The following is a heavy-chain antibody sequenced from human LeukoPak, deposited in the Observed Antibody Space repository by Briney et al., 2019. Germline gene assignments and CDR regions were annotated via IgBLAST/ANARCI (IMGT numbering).Heavy chain of an antibody. CDR1: GGSISSGSW. J-gene: IGHJ5*02. CDR2: IYHSGNT. CDR3: ARGAYGSGTWWFDP. D-gene: IGHD3-10*01. V-gene: IGHV4-4*02. Sequence: PSETLSLTCAVSGGSISSGSWWSWVRQPPGKGLEWIGEIYHSGNTNYNPSLKSRVTISVDKYKNQFSLNLSSVTAADTAVYYCARGAYGSGTWWFDPWGQGTLVTVS.